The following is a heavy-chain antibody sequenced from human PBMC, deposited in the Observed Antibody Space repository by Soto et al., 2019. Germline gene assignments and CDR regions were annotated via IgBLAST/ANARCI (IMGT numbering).Heavy chain of an antibody. CDR2: INDNVGST. Sequence: TGGSRRLSCAASGFTFSDYAMGWVRQDPGKGLEWVSSINDNVGSTYYAAAVKGRFTVSRDNYNYKNIVYLQMNSLRAEDTAVYYCAKVTSRERGYSYGAYDFWGQGTMVTVSS. V-gene: IGHV3-23*01. D-gene: IGHD5-12*01. CDR1: GFTFSDYA. CDR3: AKVTSRERGYSYGAYDF. J-gene: IGHJ4*02.